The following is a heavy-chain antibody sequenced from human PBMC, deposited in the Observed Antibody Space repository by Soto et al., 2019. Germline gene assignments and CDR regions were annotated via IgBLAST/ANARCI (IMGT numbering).Heavy chain of an antibody. CDR1: LYTVTGYY. CDR3: VNKVTMLEQ. D-gene: IGHD4-17*01. J-gene: IGHJ4*02. CDR2: INPNSGCT. Sequence: ASWSVSCKASLYTVTGYYIDLVRQSPVQGLEWMGWINPNSGCTNYAQKFQGRFTMTRDTSISTAYMELSRLRSDDTAVYYCVNKVTMLEQWGQGTMVNVSS. V-gene: IGHV1-2*02.